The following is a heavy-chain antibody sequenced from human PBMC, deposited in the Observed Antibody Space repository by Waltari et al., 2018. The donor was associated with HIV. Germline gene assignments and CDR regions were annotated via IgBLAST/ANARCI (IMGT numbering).Heavy chain of an antibody. J-gene: IGHJ4*02. CDR2: ISPKSGKT. CDR3: ARSRPGAVFGDN. Sequence: QVQLVQSGAEVKQPGASVKVSCKTSGYDFSTFDINWVRQATGQGLEGRGLISPKSGKTGYAKKFHGRRSMTRDTSIDTAYMGLSRLTSRDTAFYYCARSRPGAVFGDNWGQGTLVVVSS. CDR1: GYDFSTFD. D-gene: IGHD3-3*01. V-gene: IGHV1-8*01.